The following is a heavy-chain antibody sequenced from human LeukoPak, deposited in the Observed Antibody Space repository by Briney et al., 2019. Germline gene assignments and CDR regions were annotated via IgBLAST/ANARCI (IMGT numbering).Heavy chain of an antibody. CDR3: ARCCGATDAFDI. Sequence: ASVKVSCKASGYTFTIYGISWVRQAPGQGLEWVGWISAYNGNTNYAQKLQGRVTMTTDTSTSTAYMELRSLRSDDTAVYYCARCCGATDAFDIWGQGTMVTVSS. CDR1: GYTFTIYG. J-gene: IGHJ3*02. CDR2: ISAYNGNT. D-gene: IGHD2-21*01. V-gene: IGHV1-18*01.